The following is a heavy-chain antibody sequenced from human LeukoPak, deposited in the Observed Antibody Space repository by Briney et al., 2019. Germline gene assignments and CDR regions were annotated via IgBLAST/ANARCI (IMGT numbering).Heavy chain of an antibody. CDR2: ISWDGGST. V-gene: IGHV3-43*01. CDR1: GFTFDDYT. Sequence: GGSLRLSCAASGFTFDDYTMHWVRQAPGKGLEWVSLISWDGGSTYYADSVKGRFTISRDNSKNSLYLQMNSLRTEDTALYYCAKDASPRYYYDSSGYYGYMDVWGKGTTVTVSS. CDR3: AKDASPRYYYDSSGYYGYMDV. D-gene: IGHD3-22*01. J-gene: IGHJ6*03.